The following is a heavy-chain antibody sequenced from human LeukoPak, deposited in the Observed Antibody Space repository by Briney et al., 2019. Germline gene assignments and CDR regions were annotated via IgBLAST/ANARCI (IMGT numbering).Heavy chain of an antibody. CDR2: ISDSGST. CDR1: GGSISGYY. V-gene: IGHV4-59*01. J-gene: IGHJ4*02. Sequence: SETLSLTCTVSGGSISGYYWSCIRQPPGKGLEWIGYISDSGSTNYNPSLKSRVTISVDTSKNQFSLRLTSVTAADTAVYYCARDPYASGVDYWGQGTLVTVSS. D-gene: IGHD3-10*01. CDR3: ARDPYASGVDY.